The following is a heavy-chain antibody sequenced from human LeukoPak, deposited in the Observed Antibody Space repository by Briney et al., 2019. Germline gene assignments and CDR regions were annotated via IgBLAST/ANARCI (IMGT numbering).Heavy chain of an antibody. J-gene: IGHJ6*03. CDR1: GFTFNSYN. Sequence: GGSLRLSCAASGFTFNSYNMNWVRQAPGKGLEWVSSITSTSSYTFYADSVKGRFTISRDNAKNSLYLHLNSLRDEDTAIYYCARESGSRSYYYYMDVWGKGTTVTVSS. CDR3: ARESGSRSYYYYMDV. D-gene: IGHD2-2*01. CDR2: ITSTSSYT. V-gene: IGHV3-21*01.